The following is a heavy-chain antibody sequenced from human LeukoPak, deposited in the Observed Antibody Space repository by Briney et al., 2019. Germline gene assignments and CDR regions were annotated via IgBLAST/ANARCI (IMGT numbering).Heavy chain of an antibody. CDR2: IYHSGST. Sequence: PSGTLSLTCAVSGGSISSSNWWSWVRQPPGKGLEWIGEIYHSGSTNYNPSLKSRVTISVDKSKNQFSLKLSSETAADTAVYYCARVGPPCSGGSCYSYYYYYGMDVWGQGTTVTVSS. V-gene: IGHV4-4*02. J-gene: IGHJ6*02. D-gene: IGHD2-15*01. CDR1: GGSISSSNW. CDR3: ARVGPPCSGGSCYSYYYYYGMDV.